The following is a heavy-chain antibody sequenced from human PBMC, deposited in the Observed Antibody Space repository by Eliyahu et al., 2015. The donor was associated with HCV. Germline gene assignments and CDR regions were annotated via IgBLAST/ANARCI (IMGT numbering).Heavy chain of an antibody. V-gene: IGHV4-34*01. CDR2: INHSGST. Sequence: QVQLQQWGAGLLKPSETLSLTCAVYGGSFSGYYXSWIRQPPGKGLEWIGEINHSGSTNYNPSLKSRVTISVDTSKNQFSLKLSSVTAADTAVYYCARGRHRYCSSTNCYVYYYYGMDVWGQGTTVTVSS. D-gene: IGHD2-2*01. J-gene: IGHJ6*02. CDR1: GGSFSGYY. CDR3: ARGRHRYCSSTNCYVYYYYGMDV.